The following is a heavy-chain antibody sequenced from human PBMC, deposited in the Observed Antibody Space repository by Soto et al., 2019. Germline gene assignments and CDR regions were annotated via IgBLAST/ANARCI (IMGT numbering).Heavy chain of an antibody. Sequence: EVQLVESGGGLVQPGGSLRLSCAASGFTVSSNYMSWVRQAPGKGLEWVSVIYSGGSTYYADSVKGRFTISRDNSKNTLYLQMNSLRAEDTAVYYCARDLYRDYYMEVWGKGTTVTVSS. CDR3: ARDLYRDYYMEV. J-gene: IGHJ6*03. V-gene: IGHV3-66*01. CDR2: IYSGGST. D-gene: IGHD2-15*01. CDR1: GFTVSSNY.